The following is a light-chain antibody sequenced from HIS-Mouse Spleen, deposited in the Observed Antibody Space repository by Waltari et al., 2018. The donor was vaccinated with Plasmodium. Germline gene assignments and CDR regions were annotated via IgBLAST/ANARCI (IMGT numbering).Light chain of an antibody. CDR3: LQYYNYPYT. CDR1: QGIRND. Sequence: AIQITQSPSSLSASVGDRVTITGRASQGIRNDLGWYQQKPGKAPKLLISAASSLQSGVPSRFSGSGSGTDFTLTISSLQPEDFATYYCLQYYNYPYTFGQGTKLEIK. CDR2: AAS. V-gene: IGKV1-6*01. J-gene: IGKJ2*01.